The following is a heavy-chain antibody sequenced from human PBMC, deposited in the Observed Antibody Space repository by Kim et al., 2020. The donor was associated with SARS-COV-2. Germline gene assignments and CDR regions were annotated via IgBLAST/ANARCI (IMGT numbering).Heavy chain of an antibody. CDR1: GFTFSSYD. J-gene: IGHJ6*03. CDR3: AAATYYYGYYYMDV. Sequence: GGSLRLSCAASGFTFSSYDMHWVRQATGKGLEWVSAIGTAGDTYYPGSVKGRFTISRENAKNSLYLQMNSLRAGDTAVYYCAAATYYYGYYYMDVWGKGTTVTVSS. CDR2: IGTAGDT. D-gene: IGHD6-25*01. V-gene: IGHV3-13*01.